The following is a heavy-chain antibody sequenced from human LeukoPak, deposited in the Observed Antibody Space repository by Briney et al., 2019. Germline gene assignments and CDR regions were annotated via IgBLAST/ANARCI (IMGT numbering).Heavy chain of an antibody. CDR2: IKQDGSEK. V-gene: IGHV3-7*01. Sequence: GGSLRLSCAASGFTFSSYWMSWVRQAPGKGLEWVANIKQDGSEKYYVDSVKGRFTISRDNAKNSLYLQMNSLRAEDTAVYYCARLRAYITMVRGAQTDAFDIWGQGTMVTVSS. CDR1: GFTFSSYW. CDR3: ARLRAYITMVRGAQTDAFDI. D-gene: IGHD3-10*01. J-gene: IGHJ3*02.